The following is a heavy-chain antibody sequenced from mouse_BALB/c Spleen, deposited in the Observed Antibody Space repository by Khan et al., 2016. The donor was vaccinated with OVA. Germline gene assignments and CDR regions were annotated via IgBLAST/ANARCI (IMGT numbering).Heavy chain of an antibody. CDR2: TNPTNGRT. D-gene: IGHD1-1*01. CDR3: ARIKKIVATYFDY. J-gene: IGHJ2*01. Sequence: QVPLQQSGAELVKAGASVKMSCKASGYTFTSYWMPWVKQRLGQGLEWFAETNPTNGRTYYNEKFKSKATLTVDKSSSTAYMPLTGPTFEDAAVYYCARIKKIVATYFDYWGQGTTLTVSS. CDR1: GYTFTSYW. V-gene: IGHV1S81*02.